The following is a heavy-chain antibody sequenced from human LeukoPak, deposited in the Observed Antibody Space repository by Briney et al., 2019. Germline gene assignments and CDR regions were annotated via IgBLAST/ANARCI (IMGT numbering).Heavy chain of an antibody. CDR3: ARGDSSGYYPLLYFDY. CDR2: INHSGST. D-gene: IGHD3-22*01. Sequence: SETLSLTCAVYGGSFSGYYWSWIRQPPGKGLEWIGEINHSGSTNYNPSLKSRVTISVDTSKNQFSLKLSSVTAADTAVYYCARGDSSGYYPLLYFDYWGQGTLVTVSS. J-gene: IGHJ4*02. CDR1: GGSFSGYY. V-gene: IGHV4-34*01.